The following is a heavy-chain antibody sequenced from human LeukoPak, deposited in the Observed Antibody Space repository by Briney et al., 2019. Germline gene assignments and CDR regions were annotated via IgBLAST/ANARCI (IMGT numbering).Heavy chain of an antibody. CDR3: ARDRALVRELWSASAFDY. J-gene: IGHJ4*02. CDR1: GYTFTSYG. V-gene: IGHV1-69*04. Sequence: SVKVSCKASGYTFTSYGISWVRQAPGQGLEWMGRIIPILNITNYAQKFQGRVTITADKSTNTAYMELSNLRSEDTAVYFCARDRALVRELWSASAFDYWGQGTLVTVSS. D-gene: IGHD5-18*01. CDR2: IIPILNIT.